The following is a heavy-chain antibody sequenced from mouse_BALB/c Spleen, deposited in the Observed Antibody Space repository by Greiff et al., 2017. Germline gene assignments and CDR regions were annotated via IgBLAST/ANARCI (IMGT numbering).Heavy chain of an antibody. D-gene: IGHD1-1*01. CDR1: GDSITSGY. CDR2: ISYSGST. J-gene: IGHJ3*01. CDR3: SRSPYYYGSSYGWFAY. Sequence: VQLKESGPSLVKPSQTLSLTCSVTGDSITSGYWNWIRKFPGNKLEYMGYISYSGSTYYTPSLKSRISITRDTSKNQYYLQLNSVTTEDTATYYCSRSPYYYGSSYGWFAYWGQGTLVTVSA. V-gene: IGHV3-8*02.